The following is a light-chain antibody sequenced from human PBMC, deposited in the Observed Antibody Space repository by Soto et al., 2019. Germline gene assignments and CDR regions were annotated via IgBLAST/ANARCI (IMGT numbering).Light chain of an antibody. CDR2: STS. CDR3: AAWDDRLDVYV. J-gene: IGLJ1*01. Sequence: QSVLTQPPSASGTTGQIVAISCSGSSSNIGSNTVTWYQQLPGTAPKLLIYSTSQRSSGVPGRFSGSKSGASASLSISGLQSEDEADYYWAAWDDRLDVYVFGTGTKLTVL. V-gene: IGLV1-44*01. CDR1: SSNIGSNT.